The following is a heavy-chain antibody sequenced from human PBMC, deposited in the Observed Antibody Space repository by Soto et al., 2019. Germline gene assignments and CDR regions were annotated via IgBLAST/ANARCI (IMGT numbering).Heavy chain of an antibody. Sequence: EGQLLESGGGLVQPGGSLRVSCAASGFTFSTYAMSWVRQAPGKGLEWVSAISARSDYTYYADSVKGRFTISRDNSMNALYLQMNSLSIEDTAVYYCAHPRGYGVFDAYDIWGQGTVVTVSS. J-gene: IGHJ3*02. CDR3: AHPRGYGVFDAYDI. CDR2: ISARSDYT. D-gene: IGHD4-17*01. CDR1: GFTFSTYA. V-gene: IGHV3-23*01.